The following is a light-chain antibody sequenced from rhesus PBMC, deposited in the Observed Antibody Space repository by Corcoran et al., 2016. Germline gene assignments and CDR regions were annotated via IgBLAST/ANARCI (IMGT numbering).Light chain of an antibody. V-gene: IGKV1-22*01. CDR2: KAS. Sequence: DIQMTQSPSSLSASVGDTVTITCRASQGISSWLAWYQQKPGKAPKLLIHKASSLQSGVPSRFSGNGSGTDFTLTINSLQSEDFATYYYQQYSSRPLTFGGGTKVELK. CDR1: QGISSW. CDR3: QQYSSRPLT. J-gene: IGKJ4*01.